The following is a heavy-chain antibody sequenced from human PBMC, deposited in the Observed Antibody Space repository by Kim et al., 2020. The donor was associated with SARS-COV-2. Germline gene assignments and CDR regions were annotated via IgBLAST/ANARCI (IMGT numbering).Heavy chain of an antibody. CDR3: ARDPVFTMVRGVKSYNWFDP. CDR1: GYTFTSYG. CDR2: ISAYNGNT. D-gene: IGHD3-10*01. J-gene: IGHJ5*02. V-gene: IGHV1-18*04. Sequence: ASVKVSCKASGYTFTSYGISWVRQAPGQGLEWMGWISAYNGNTNYAQKLQGRVTMTTDTSTSTAYMELRSLRSDDTAVYYCARDPVFTMVRGVKSYNWFDPWGQGTLVTVSS.